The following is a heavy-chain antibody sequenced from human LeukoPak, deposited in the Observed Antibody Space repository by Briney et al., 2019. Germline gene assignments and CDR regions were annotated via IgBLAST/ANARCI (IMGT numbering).Heavy chain of an antibody. CDR2: INHSGST. CDR1: GGSFSGYY. J-gene: IGHJ4*02. CDR3: ASPGSSSAFDY. Sequence: SETLSLTCAVYGGSFSGYYWSWIRQPPGKGLEWIGEINHSGSTNYNPSLKSRVTISVDTSKNQFSLKLSSVTAADTAVYYCASPGSSSAFDYWDQGTLVAVSS. V-gene: IGHV4-34*01. D-gene: IGHD6-6*01.